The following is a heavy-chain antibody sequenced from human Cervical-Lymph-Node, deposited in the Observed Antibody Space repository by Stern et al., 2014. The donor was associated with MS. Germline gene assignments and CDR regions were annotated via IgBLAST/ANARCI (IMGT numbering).Heavy chain of an antibody. J-gene: IGHJ4*02. Sequence: VQLVESEGGVVQPGGSLRVSCATDGFTFTSYAMNWVRQAPGKGLEWVAVISYDGNTKFYAASVKCRFNISRDISKNTLYLQMSSLRAEDTAVYYCVRERSSRGFDYWGQGSLVTVSS. CDR3: VRERSSRGFDY. CDR2: ISYDGNTK. CDR1: GFTFTSYA. D-gene: IGHD5/OR15-5a*01. V-gene: IGHV3-30-3*01.